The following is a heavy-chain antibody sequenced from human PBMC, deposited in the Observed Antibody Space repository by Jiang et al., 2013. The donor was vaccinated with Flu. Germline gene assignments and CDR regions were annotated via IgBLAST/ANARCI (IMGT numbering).Heavy chain of an antibody. J-gene: IGHJ6*02. CDR3: ARATAADLKPTYYYYGMDV. V-gene: IGHV6-1*01. CDR1: GDSVSSNGVT. Sequence: QTLSLTCAISGDSVSSNGVTWNWIRQSPSRGLEWLGRTYYRSRWYNDYAVSVKSRMTINPDTSKNQFSLQLNSVTPEDTAVYYCARATAADLKPTYYYYGMDVWGQGTTVTVSS. D-gene: IGHD6-13*01. CDR2: TYYRSRWYN.